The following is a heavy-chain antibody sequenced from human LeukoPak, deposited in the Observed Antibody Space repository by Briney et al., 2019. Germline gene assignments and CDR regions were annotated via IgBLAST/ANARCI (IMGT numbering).Heavy chain of an antibody. CDR3: TTRIAVENNDAFDI. CDR2: IKQDASVE. V-gene: IGHV3-7*03. CDR1: GFIFSNHW. J-gene: IGHJ3*02. Sequence: PGGSLRLSCTASGFIFSNHWMSWVRQAPGKGLEWVATIKQDASVEHYADSVKGRFTTSRDNAKSSLYLQMNTLRGEDTAVYYCTTRIAVENNDAFDIWGQGTMVTVSS. D-gene: IGHD6-19*01.